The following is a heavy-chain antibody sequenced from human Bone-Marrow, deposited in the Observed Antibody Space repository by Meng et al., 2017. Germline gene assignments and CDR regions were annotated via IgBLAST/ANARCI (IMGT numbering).Heavy chain of an antibody. D-gene: IGHD6-13*01. CDR3: ARGSSSSWPNFDY. CDR2: IYHSGST. V-gene: IGHV4-4*02. CDR1: GGSIRSSNW. J-gene: IGHJ4*02. Sequence: QGSGPGRVKASWPRSLPRAVSGGSIRSSNWWSWVRQPPGKGLEWIGEIYHSGSTNYNPSLKSRVTISVDKSKNQFSLKLSSVTAADTAVYYCARGSSSSWPNFDYWGQGTLVTVSS.